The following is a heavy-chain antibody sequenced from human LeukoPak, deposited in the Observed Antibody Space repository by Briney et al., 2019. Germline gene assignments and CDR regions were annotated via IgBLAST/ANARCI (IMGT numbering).Heavy chain of an antibody. D-gene: IGHD6-13*01. CDR2: ISWNSGSI. CDR1: GFTFDDYA. CDR3: AKDSSSWYDYFDY. Sequence: PGGSLRLSCAASGFTFDDYAMHWVRQAPGKGLEWVSGISWNSGSIGYADSVKGRFTISRDNAKNSLYLQMNSLRAEDTALYYCAKDSSSWYDYFDYWGQGTLVTVSS. J-gene: IGHJ4*02. V-gene: IGHV3-9*01.